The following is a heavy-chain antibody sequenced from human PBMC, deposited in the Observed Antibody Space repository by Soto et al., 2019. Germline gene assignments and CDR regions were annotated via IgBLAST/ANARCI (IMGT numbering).Heavy chain of an antibody. V-gene: IGHV3-21*01. D-gene: IGHD3-10*01. Sequence: PGGSLGLSCAASGFTFSSYSMNWVRQAPGKGLEWVSSISSSSSSYIYYADSVKGRFIISRDNAKNSLYLQMNSLRAEDTAVYYCARDSRGSYYNEAFDYWGQGTLVTVSS. CDR1: GFTFSSYS. CDR2: ISSSSSSYI. CDR3: ARDSRGSYYNEAFDY. J-gene: IGHJ4*02.